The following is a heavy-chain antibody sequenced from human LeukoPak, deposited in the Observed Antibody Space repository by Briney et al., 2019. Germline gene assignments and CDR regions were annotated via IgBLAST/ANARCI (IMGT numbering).Heavy chain of an antibody. CDR3: AREWYYDFWSGYHDGDAFDI. Sequence: ASVKVSCKASGYTFTGYYMHWVRQAPGQGLEWMGWISAYNGNTNYAQKLQGRVTMTTDTSTSTAYMELRSLRSDDTAVYYCAREWYYDFWSGYHDGDAFDIWGQGTMVTVSS. D-gene: IGHD3-3*01. J-gene: IGHJ3*02. CDR1: GYTFTGYY. V-gene: IGHV1-18*04. CDR2: ISAYNGNT.